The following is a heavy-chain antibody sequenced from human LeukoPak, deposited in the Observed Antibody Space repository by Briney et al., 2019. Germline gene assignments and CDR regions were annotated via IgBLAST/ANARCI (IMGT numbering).Heavy chain of an antibody. V-gene: IGHV3-23*01. Sequence: PGGSLRLSCAASGFTFSSYPMSWVRQAPGKGLEGVSTIVDTGDGTLYAASVRGRFTISRDSYKNTLYLQMNSLRADDTAVYYCAKERGHPLPNYHMDVWGKGTTVTVSS. D-gene: IGHD4/OR15-4a*01. CDR3: AKERGHPLPNYHMDV. CDR1: GFTFSSYP. CDR2: IVDTGDGT. J-gene: IGHJ6*03.